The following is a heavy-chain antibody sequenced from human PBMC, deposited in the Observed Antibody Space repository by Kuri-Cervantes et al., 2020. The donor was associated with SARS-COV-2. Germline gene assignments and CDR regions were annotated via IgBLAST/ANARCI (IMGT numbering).Heavy chain of an antibody. CDR1: GFTFSGYS. Sequence: GESLKISCAASGFTFSGYSMNWIRQAPGKGLEWVASIDSSSYYIYHADSVKGRLTISRDNAKTSLYLQMNSLKPEDTAVYYCARDLVPAAMLDYWGQGTLVTVSS. CDR3: ARDLVPAAMLDY. D-gene: IGHD2-2*01. J-gene: IGHJ4*02. V-gene: IGHV3-21*01. CDR2: IDSSSYYI.